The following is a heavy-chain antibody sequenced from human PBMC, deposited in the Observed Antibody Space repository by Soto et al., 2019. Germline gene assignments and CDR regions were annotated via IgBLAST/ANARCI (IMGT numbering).Heavy chain of an antibody. CDR3: VGLGF. Sequence: SESMSLTSTVSRGSVSNGAYYWSWIRQPPGKGLEWIGYIFYSGSTDYNPSPKRPVTRSVDTSKNQFSLNLSSVTAAATAVYYCVGLGFWGQGTLVTVSS. CDR2: IFYSGST. CDR1: RGSVSNGAYY. J-gene: IGHJ4*02. V-gene: IGHV4-30-4*01.